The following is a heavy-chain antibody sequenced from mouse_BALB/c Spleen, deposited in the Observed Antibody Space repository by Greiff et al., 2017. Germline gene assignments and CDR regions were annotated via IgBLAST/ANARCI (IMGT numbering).Heavy chain of an antibody. CDR2: ISDGGSYT. Sequence: DVHLVESGGGLVKPGGSLKLSCAASGFTFSDYYMYWVRQTPEKRLEWVATISDGGSYTYYPDSVKGRFTISRDNAKNNLYLQMSSLKSEDTAMYYCARAPYFDYWGQGTTLTVSS. J-gene: IGHJ2*01. V-gene: IGHV5-4*02. CDR3: ARAPYFDY. CDR1: GFTFSDYY.